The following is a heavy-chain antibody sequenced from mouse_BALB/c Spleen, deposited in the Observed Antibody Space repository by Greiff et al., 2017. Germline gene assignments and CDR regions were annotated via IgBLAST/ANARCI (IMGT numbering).Heavy chain of an antibody. D-gene: IGHD1-1*01. J-gene: IGHJ3*01. Sequence: DVKLQESGGGLVQPGGSLKLSCAASGFTFSSYTMAWVRQTPEKRLEWVAYISNGGGSTYYPDTVKGRITISRDNAKNTLYLQMSSLKSEDTAMYYCARESDGSSYGFAYWGQGTLVTVSA. V-gene: IGHV5-12-2*01. CDR1: GFTFSSYT. CDR2: ISNGGGST. CDR3: ARESDGSSYGFAY.